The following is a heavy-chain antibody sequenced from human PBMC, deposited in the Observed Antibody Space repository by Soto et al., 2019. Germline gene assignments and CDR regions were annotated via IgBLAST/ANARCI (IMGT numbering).Heavy chain of an antibody. CDR3: ARGGSHDYGDYWDAFDI. V-gene: IGHV4-34*01. J-gene: IGHJ3*02. CDR1: GGSFSGYY. Sequence: QVQLQQWGAGLLKPSETLSLTCAVYGGSFSGYYWSWIRQPPGKGLEWIGEINHSGSTNYNPSLKSRVTRSVDTSKNQFSLKLSSVTAADTAVYYCARGGSHDYGDYWDAFDIWGQGTMVTVSS. D-gene: IGHD4-17*01. CDR2: INHSGST.